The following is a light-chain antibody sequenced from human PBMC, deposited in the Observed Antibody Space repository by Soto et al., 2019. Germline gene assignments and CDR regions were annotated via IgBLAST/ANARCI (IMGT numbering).Light chain of an antibody. CDR2: KAS. Sequence: DIQMTQSPSTLSASVGDRVTITCRASQSITDWLAWYQQKPGKAPKFLIYKASNLEGGVPSRFSGSGSGTEFSLTITTVQPDDLATYYCPYWDDYSWTFGQWTKVEIK. CDR3: PYWDDYSWT. V-gene: IGKV1-5*03. CDR1: QSITDW. J-gene: IGKJ1*01.